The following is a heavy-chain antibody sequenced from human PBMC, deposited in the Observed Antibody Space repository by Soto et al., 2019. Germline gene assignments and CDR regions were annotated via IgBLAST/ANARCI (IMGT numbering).Heavy chain of an antibody. V-gene: IGHV4-31*03. CDR2: IYYSGIT. CDR1: GGSISSGGYY. Sequence: QVQLQESGPGLVKPSQTLSLTCTVSGGSISSGGYYWSWIRQHPGKGLEWIGYIYYSGITYYNPSLKSRVTIAVDTSKNQFSLKLSSVTAADTAVYYCARVDGGLSADRLSLFDYWGQGTLVTVSS. CDR3: ARVDGGLSADRLSLFDY. D-gene: IGHD4-17*01. J-gene: IGHJ4*02.